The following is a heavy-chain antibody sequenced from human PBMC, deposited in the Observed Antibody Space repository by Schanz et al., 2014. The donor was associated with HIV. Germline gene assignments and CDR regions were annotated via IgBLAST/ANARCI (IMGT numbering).Heavy chain of an antibody. CDR1: GFIFSSYA. J-gene: IGHJ6*02. D-gene: IGHD1-20*01. CDR2: ISGGSGST. Sequence: EVQLVESGGGLVQPGGSLRLSCAASGFIFSSYAMSWVRQAPGKGLEWVSSISGGSGSTFYADSVKGRFTISRVNSKNTLYLQMNSLRAEDTAIYYCAKTSITLGMDVWGQGTTVTVSS. CDR3: AKTSITLGMDV. V-gene: IGHV3-23*04.